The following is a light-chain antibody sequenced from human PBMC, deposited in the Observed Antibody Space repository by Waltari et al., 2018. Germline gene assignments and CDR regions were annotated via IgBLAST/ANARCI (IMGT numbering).Light chain of an antibody. CDR1: ALSSQW. Sequence: SYELTQPPSVSVSPGQTARITCSGNALSSQWAFWYQKKPGRSPVLLIYKNVERPSEIPARFSGSHSGTTVTLTISGVQAEDEADYYCQSRDSTTLFVFGAGTKLTVL. CDR2: KNV. V-gene: IGLV3-25*03. J-gene: IGLJ2*01. CDR3: QSRDSTTLFV.